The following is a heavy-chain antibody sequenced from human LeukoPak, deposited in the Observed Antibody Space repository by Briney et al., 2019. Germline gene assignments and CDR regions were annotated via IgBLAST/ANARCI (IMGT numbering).Heavy chain of an antibody. CDR2: IRSKAYGGTT. V-gene: IGHV3-49*04. J-gene: IGHJ4*02. CDR3: TSSDELGY. CDR1: GFTFGDYA. D-gene: IGHD1-26*01. Sequence: GGSLRLSCTASGFTFGDYAMSWVRQAAGKGLEWVGFIRSKAYGGTTEYAASVKGRFTISRDDSKSIAYLQMNSLKTEDTAVYYCTSSDELGYWGQGTLVTVSS.